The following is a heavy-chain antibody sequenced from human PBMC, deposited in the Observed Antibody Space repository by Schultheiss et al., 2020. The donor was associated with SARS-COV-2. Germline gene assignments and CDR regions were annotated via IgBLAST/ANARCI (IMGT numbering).Heavy chain of an antibody. Sequence: ASVKVSCKVSGYTLTELSMHWVRQATGQGLEWMGWMNPNSGNTGYAQKFQGRVTMTRNTSISTAYMELSSLRSEDTAVYYCARAGSGSYDVWGQGTLVTVSS. CDR2: MNPNSGNT. J-gene: IGHJ4*02. CDR3: ARAGSGSYDV. D-gene: IGHD1-26*01. CDR1: GYTLTELS. V-gene: IGHV1-8*01.